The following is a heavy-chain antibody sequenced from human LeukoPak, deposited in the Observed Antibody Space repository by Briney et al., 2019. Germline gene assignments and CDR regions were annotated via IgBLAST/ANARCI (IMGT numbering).Heavy chain of an antibody. V-gene: IGHV3-74*01. J-gene: IGHJ5*02. CDR2: INSDGSST. CDR3: AREYSSSWYLSINWFDP. D-gene: IGHD6-13*01. CDR1: GFTFSSYW. Sequence: PGGSLRLSCAASGFTFSSYWMHWVRQAPGKGLVWVSRINSDGSSTSYADSVKGRFTISRDNAKSTLYLQMNSLRAEDTAVYYCAREYSSSWYLSINWFDPWGQGTLVTVSS.